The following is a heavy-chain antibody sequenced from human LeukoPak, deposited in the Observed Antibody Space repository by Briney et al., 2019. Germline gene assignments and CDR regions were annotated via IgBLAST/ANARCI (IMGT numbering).Heavy chain of an antibody. D-gene: IGHD3-22*01. V-gene: IGHV3-23*01. Sequence: GGSLRLSCAASGFTFSSYAMSGVGQAPGRGRELVSAISGSGGSTYYAESVKGRFTISRDNSKNTLYLQMTSLRAEDTAVYYCSGYSLDAFDIWGQGTMVTVSS. CDR3: SGYSLDAFDI. J-gene: IGHJ3*02. CDR1: GFTFSSYA. CDR2: ISGSGGST.